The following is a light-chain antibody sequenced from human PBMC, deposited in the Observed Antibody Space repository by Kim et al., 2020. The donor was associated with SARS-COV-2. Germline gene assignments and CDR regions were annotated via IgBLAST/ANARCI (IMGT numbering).Light chain of an antibody. CDR3: QQYGSSPPLT. CDR1: QSVSSSY. J-gene: IGKJ1*01. Sequence: PGERATRSCRASQSVSSSYLAWYQQKPGQAPRLLIYGASNRATSIPDRFSGSGSGTDFTLTISRLEPEDFAVYYCQQYGSSPPLTFGQGTKVDIK. V-gene: IGKV3-20*01. CDR2: GAS.